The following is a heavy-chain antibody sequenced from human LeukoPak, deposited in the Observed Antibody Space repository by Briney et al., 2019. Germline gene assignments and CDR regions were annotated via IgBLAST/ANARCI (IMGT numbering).Heavy chain of an antibody. V-gene: IGHV1-69*01. Sequence: GSSVKVSCKASGGTFSSYAISWVRQAPGQGLEWMGGIIPIFGTANYAQKFQGRVTITADESTSTAYMELSSLRSEDTAVYYCARGLVRGVITCFDYWGQGTLVTVSS. CDR1: GGTFSSYA. J-gene: IGHJ4*02. CDR3: ARGLVRGVITCFDY. CDR2: IIPIFGTA. D-gene: IGHD3-10*01.